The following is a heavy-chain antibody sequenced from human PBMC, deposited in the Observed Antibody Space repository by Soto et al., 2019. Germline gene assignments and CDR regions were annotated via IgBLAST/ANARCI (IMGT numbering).Heavy chain of an antibody. CDR2: ITSDGSKK. Sequence: QVQLVESGGGVVQPGTSLIISCVGSGFTFSTYAMHWVRQAPGKGLQWVSVITSDGSKKYSADSVKGRFIISRDNYKNTLYLQMNTLRTADTAVYYCARTVASAGPDAFDIWGQGTVLTVSS. J-gene: IGHJ3*02. V-gene: IGHV3-30-3*01. CDR1: GFTFSTYA. CDR3: ARTVASAGPDAFDI. D-gene: IGHD6-13*01.